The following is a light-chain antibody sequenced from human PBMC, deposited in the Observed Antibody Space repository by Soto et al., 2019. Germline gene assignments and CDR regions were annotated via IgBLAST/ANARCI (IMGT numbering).Light chain of an antibody. CDR2: SNN. Sequence: QSVLTQPPSASGTPGQRGTISCSGSSSNIGSNTVNWYQQLPGTAPKLRIYSNNQRPSGVPDRFSGSKSGTSASLAISGLQSEDEADYYCAAWDDSLNGYVFGTGTKLTVL. CDR1: SSNIGSNT. CDR3: AAWDDSLNGYV. V-gene: IGLV1-44*01. J-gene: IGLJ1*01.